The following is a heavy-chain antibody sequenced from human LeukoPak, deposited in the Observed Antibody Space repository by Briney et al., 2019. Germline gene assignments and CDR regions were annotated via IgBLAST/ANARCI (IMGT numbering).Heavy chain of an antibody. Sequence: ASVKVSCKASGYTFTGYYMHWVRQAPGQGLEWMGWINPNSGGTNYAQKFQGRVTMTRDTSISTAYMELSRLRSDDTAVYYCAREGLYCSGGSCYSGYFDYWGQGTLVTVSS. CDR3: AREGLYCSGGSCYSGYFDY. J-gene: IGHJ4*02. CDR1: GYTFTGYY. D-gene: IGHD2-15*01. V-gene: IGHV1-2*02. CDR2: INPNSGGT.